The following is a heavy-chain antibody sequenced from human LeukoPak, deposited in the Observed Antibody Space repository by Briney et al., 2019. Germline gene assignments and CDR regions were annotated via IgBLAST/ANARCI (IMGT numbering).Heavy chain of an antibody. D-gene: IGHD6-13*01. CDR1: GFTFSIYG. V-gene: IGHV3-30*02. CDR2: IRYDGNNK. CDR3: AKSSGSSWHRDWFDP. J-gene: IGHJ5*02. Sequence: GGSLRLSCAASGFTFSIYGMHWVRQAPGKGLEWVAFIRYDGNNKYYADSVKGRFTISRDNSKNTMYLQMNSLRPEDTAVYYCAKSSGSSWHRDWFDPWGQGTLVTVSA.